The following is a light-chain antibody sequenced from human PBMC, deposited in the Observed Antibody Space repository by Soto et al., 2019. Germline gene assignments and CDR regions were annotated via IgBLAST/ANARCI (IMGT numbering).Light chain of an antibody. CDR2: EVS. V-gene: IGLV2-14*01. J-gene: IGLJ2*01. Sequence: QSALTQPASVSGSPGQSITISCTGSSSDVGADTYVSWYQQHPGKAPKLMIFEVSDRPSGVSNRFSGSKSGNTASLTISGLQAEDEADYYCSSYTPSNTLVFGGGTKLTVL. CDR3: SSYTPSNTLV. CDR1: SSDVGADTY.